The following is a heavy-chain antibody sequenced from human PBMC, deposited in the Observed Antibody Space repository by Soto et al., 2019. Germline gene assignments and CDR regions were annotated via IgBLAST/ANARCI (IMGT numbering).Heavy chain of an antibody. CDR2: IDPSDSYT. V-gene: IGHV5-10-1*01. D-gene: IGHD2-2*01. CDR1: GYSFTSYW. CDR3: ARLNVGEYCSSTSCYYYYGMDV. Sequence: PGESLKISCKGSGYSFTSYWISWVRQMPGKGLEWMGRIDPSDSYTNYSPSFQGHVTISADKSISTAYLQWSSLKASDTAMYYCARLNVGEYCSSTSCYYYYGMDVWGQGTTVTVSS. J-gene: IGHJ6*02.